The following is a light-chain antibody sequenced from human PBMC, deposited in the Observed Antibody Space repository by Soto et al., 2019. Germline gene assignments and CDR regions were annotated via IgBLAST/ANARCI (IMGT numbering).Light chain of an antibody. CDR2: ATS. CDR1: QSVTSK. CDR3: QQYNNWPHT. Sequence: EIVMTQSPVTLSLSPGERATLSCRASQSVTSKLAWFQQKPGQAARLLIYATSTRATGVPARFSGSGSGTEFTLTISSLQSEDFAVYSCQQYNNWPHTFGQGTKLEIK. V-gene: IGKV3-15*01. J-gene: IGKJ2*01.